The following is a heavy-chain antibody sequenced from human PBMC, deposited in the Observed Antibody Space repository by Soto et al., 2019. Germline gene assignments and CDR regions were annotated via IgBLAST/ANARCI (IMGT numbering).Heavy chain of an antibody. CDR2: ISSSSSVI. V-gene: IGHV3-48*04. J-gene: IGHJ6*03. CDR1: GFILSDCA. CDR3: ARSRPPAYYYYYMDV. Sequence: PGGSLRLSCATSGFILSDCAMNWVRQAPGKGLEWVSYISSSSSVIDYADSVKGRFTISRDNAKNSLYLQMNSLRAEDTAVYYCARSRPPAYYYYYMDVWGKGTTVTVSS.